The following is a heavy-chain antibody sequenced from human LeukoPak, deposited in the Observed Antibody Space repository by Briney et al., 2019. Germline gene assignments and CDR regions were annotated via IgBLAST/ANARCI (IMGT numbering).Heavy chain of an antibody. Sequence: GGSLRLSCAASGFTVSSNYMSWVRQAPGKGLEWVSLLYSGGTTYYADSVKGRFTISRDNAKNSLYLQMNSLRAEDTAVYYCARTPRGVNAFDIWGQGTMVTVSS. V-gene: IGHV3-66*01. J-gene: IGHJ3*02. D-gene: IGHD4-23*01. CDR3: ARTPRGVNAFDI. CDR2: LYSGGTT. CDR1: GFTVSSNY.